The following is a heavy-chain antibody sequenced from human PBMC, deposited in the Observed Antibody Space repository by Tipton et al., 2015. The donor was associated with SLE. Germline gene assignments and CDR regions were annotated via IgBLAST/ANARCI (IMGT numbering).Heavy chain of an antibody. V-gene: IGHV3-64*04. Sequence: GSLRLSCSASGFTFSRYDMYWVRQAPGKGLEYVSGISHNGGSTYYADSVKARFTISRDNSKNTLYLQMNSLRAEDTAVYYCAKDLRYFDWFHQFDIWGQGTMVTVSS. CDR1: GFTFSRYD. CDR3: AKDLRYFDWFHQFDI. J-gene: IGHJ3*02. CDR2: ISHNGGST. D-gene: IGHD3-9*01.